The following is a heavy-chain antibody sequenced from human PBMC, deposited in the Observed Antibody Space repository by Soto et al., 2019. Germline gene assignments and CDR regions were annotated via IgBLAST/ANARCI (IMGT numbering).Heavy chain of an antibody. J-gene: IGHJ4*02. V-gene: IGHV3-23*01. CDR2: ISGNGADT. Sequence: GGSLRLSCGASGFTFSSYAMSWVRQAPGKGLEWVSAISGNGADTTYAESVRGRFTISRDNSKDTLYLQMNSLRAEDTAVYYCAKILGSFSLRWYLDYWGQGTLVTVSS. D-gene: IGHD4-17*01. CDR3: AKILGSFSLRWYLDY. CDR1: GFTFSSYA.